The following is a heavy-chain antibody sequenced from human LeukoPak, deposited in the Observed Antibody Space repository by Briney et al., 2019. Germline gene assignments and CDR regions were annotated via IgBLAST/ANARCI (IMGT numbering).Heavy chain of an antibody. J-gene: IGHJ3*02. CDR3: ARFYNDFWSGCWAPRRGNDAFDI. CDR2: ISSSSSYI. Sequence: GGSLRLSCAASGFTFSSYSMNWVRQAPGKGLEWVSSISSSSSYIYYADSVKGRFTISRDNAKNSLYLQMNSLRAEDTAVYYCARFYNDFWSGCWAPRRGNDAFDIWGQGTMVTVSS. D-gene: IGHD3-3*01. CDR1: GFTFSSYS. V-gene: IGHV3-21*01.